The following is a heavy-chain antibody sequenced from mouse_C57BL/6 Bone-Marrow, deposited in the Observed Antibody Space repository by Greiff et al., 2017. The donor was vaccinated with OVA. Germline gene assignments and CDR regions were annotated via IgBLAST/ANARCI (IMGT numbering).Heavy chain of an antibody. V-gene: IGHV1-82*01. Sequence: QVHVKQSGPELVKPGASVKISCKASGYAFSSSWMNWVKQRPGKGLEWIGRIYPGDGDTTYNGKFKGKATLTADKSSSTAYMQLSSLTSEDSAVYFCARKAYSNPYYYAMDYWGQGTSVTVSS. D-gene: IGHD2-5*01. J-gene: IGHJ4*01. CDR1: GYAFSSSW. CDR2: IYPGDGDT. CDR3: ARKAYSNPYYYAMDY.